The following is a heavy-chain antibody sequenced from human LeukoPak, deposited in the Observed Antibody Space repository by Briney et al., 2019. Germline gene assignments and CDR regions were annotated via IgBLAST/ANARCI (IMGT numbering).Heavy chain of an antibody. D-gene: IGHD4-23*01. J-gene: IGHJ4*02. Sequence: PGGSLRLSCAASGFTFSSYAMSWVRQAPGKGLDWVSAISGSGGNTYYADSVKGRFTISRDNSKNTLYLQMNSLRAEDTAVYYCAKDQCGGNPQYYFDYWGQGTLVTVSS. CDR2: ISGSGGNT. CDR1: GFTFSSYA. CDR3: AKDQCGGNPQYYFDY. V-gene: IGHV3-23*01.